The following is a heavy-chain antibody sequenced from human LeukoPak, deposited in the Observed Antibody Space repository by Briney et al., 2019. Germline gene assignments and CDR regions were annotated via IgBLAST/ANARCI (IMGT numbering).Heavy chain of an antibody. CDR2: IYPGDSDT. J-gene: IGHJ4*02. CDR1: GYSFSTFW. V-gene: IGHV5-51*01. Sequence: LGESLKISCKGSGYSFSTFWIGWVRQTPGKGLEWMGIIYPGDSDTRYSPSFQGQVTISADKSISTAYLQWSSLKASDTAMYYCARDNSNYFDYWGQGTLVTVSS. CDR3: ARDNSNYFDY. D-gene: IGHD4-11*01.